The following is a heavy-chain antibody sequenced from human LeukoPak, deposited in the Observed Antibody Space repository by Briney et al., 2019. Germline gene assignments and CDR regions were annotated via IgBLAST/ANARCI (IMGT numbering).Heavy chain of an antibody. CDR3: AKPSKHYDFWSGYYSFDY. Sequence: AGGSLRLSCAASGFTFSSYAMSWVRQAPGKGLEWVSAISGSGGSTYYADSVKGRFTISRDNSKNTLYLQMNSLRAEDTAVYYCAKPSKHYDFWSGYYSFDYWGQGTLVTVSS. CDR1: GFTFSSYA. D-gene: IGHD3-3*01. V-gene: IGHV3-23*01. CDR2: ISGSGGST. J-gene: IGHJ4*02.